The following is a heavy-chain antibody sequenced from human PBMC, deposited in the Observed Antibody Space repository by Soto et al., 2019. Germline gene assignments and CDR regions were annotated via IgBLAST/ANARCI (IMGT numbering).Heavy chain of an antibody. Sequence: GASVKVSCKASGYTFTSYGISWVRQAPGQGLEWMGWISAYNGNTNYAQKLQGRVTMTTDTSTSTAYMELRSLRSDDTAVYYCARDSQWGGEFWSGPAYYYGMDVWGQGTTVTVSS. CDR3: ARDSQWGGEFWSGPAYYYGMDV. D-gene: IGHD3-3*01. CDR1: GYTFTSYG. CDR2: ISAYNGNT. J-gene: IGHJ6*02. V-gene: IGHV1-18*01.